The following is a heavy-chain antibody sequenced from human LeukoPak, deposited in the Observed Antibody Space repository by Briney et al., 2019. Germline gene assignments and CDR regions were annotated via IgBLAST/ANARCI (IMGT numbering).Heavy chain of an antibody. V-gene: IGHV1-18*01. J-gene: IGHJ4*02. D-gene: IGHD5-12*01. CDR1: GYTLRSYG. CDR2: ISAYNGNT. CDR3: ARDQGIYNHRIIDS. Sequence: ASLKVSCKASGYTLRSYGISGVRQAPGQGLEWMGWISAYNGNTNFAQEFQGRVTMTTDTSTSTASMELRSLRSDDTAVYYCARDQGIYNHRIIDSWGQGTLVTVSS.